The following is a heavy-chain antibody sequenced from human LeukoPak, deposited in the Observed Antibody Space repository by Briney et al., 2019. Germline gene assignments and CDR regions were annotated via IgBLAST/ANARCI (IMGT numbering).Heavy chain of an antibody. CDR1: VFTFSSYA. V-gene: IGHV3-30*01. CDR2: ISYDGSNK. CDR3: ARDGGGLVVTAIHFDY. Sequence: GGSLRLSCEASVFTFSSYATHWVRQAPGKGIEWVAYISYDGSNKQYADSVNGRITLSRNNSNNTLYLQMNRMRAEDTDVYYCARDGGGLVVTAIHFDYWGQGTLVTVSS. D-gene: IGHD2-21*02. J-gene: IGHJ4*02.